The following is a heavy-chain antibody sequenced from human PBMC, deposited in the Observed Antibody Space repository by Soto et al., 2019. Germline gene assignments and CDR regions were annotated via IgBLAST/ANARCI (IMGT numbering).Heavy chain of an antibody. CDR2: INAGNGNT. D-gene: IGHD6-13*01. J-gene: IGHJ6*03. CDR3: ARDRGVVTPVAGNNHYYYYMDV. V-gene: IGHV1-3*01. Sequence: ASVKVSCKASGYTFTSYVMHWVRQAPGQRLEWMGWINAGNGNTKYSQKFQGRVTITRDTSASTAYMELRSLRSEDTAVYYCARDRGVVTPVAGNNHYYYYMDVWGKGTTVTVSS. CDR1: GYTFTSYV.